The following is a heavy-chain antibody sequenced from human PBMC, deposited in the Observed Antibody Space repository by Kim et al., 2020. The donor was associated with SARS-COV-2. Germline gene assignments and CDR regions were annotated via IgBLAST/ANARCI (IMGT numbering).Heavy chain of an antibody. CDR2: IYYSGST. V-gene: IGHV4-59*01. J-gene: IGHJ4*02. CDR1: GGSISIYY. CDR3: ARGFDY. Sequence: SETLSLTCTVSGGSISIYYWSWIRQPPGKGLEWIGYIYYSGSTNYNPYLKSRVTISVDTSKNQFSLKLSSVTAADTAVYYCARGFDYWGRGNLVTVSS.